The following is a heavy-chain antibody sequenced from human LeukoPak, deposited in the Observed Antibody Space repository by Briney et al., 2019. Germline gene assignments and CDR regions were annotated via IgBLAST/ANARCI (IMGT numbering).Heavy chain of an antibody. CDR1: GGSISSYY. V-gene: IGHV4-59*01. CDR3: AGKGLCDCWSGPVDYFDY. CDR2: IHYSWST. J-gene: IGHJ4*02. D-gene: IGHD3-3*01. Sequence: SETLSLTCTVSGGSISSYYWSWIRHPPGKGLEWIGYIHYSWSTYYNPSLTSRVTITIDTSKNKLSLRLSSVTAAYTAVYYCAGKGLCDCWSGPVDYFDYWGQGTLVTVSS.